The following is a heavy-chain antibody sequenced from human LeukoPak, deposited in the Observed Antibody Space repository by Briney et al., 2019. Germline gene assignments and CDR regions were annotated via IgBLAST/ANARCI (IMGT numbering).Heavy chain of an antibody. CDR3: ARVGVAAKSSRYFDY. J-gene: IGHJ4*02. Sequence: SETLSLTCTVSGGSISSGDYYWSWIRQHPGKGLEWIGYIHYSGSTYYHPSLKTPVTISVYTSKKQFSLKLSSVTAADTAVYYCARVGVAAKSSRYFDYWGQGTLVTVSS. D-gene: IGHD2-15*01. V-gene: IGHV4-31*01. CDR2: IHYSGST. CDR1: GGSISSGDYY.